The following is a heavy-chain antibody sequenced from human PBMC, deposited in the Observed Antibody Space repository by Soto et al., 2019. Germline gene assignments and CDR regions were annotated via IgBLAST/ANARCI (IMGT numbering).Heavy chain of an antibody. V-gene: IGHV4-4*02. CDR3: VRDAAVPGESDRFDS. CDR1: GDAVTSNVW. Sequence: SETLSLTCAVSGDAVTSNVWWSWVRQSPGKGLEWIGEAYHNGLTDYNPSLKSRVTMSVDTSKNEFSLKLTSLTAADTAIYYCVRDAAVPGESDRFDSWGQGILVTVSS. D-gene: IGHD6-19*01. CDR2: AYHNGLT. J-gene: IGHJ4*02.